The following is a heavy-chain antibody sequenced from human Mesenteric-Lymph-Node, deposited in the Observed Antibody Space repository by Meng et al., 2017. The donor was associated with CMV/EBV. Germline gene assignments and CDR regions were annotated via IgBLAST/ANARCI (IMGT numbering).Heavy chain of an antibody. V-gene: IGHV3-23*01. J-gene: IGHJ6*02. CDR1: GFTFSSYA. D-gene: IGHD5-24*01. CDR3: ARDRPLDGMDV. CDR2: ISVSGNRI. Sequence: ETLSLTCAASGFTFSSYAMNWVRQAPGKGLEWVSGISVSGNRIYYADSVKGRFTISRENAKNSLYLQMNSLRAGDTAVYYCARDRPLDGMDVWGQGTTVTVSS.